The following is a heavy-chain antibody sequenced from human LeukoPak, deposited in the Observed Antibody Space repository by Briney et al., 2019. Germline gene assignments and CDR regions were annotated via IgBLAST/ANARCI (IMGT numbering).Heavy chain of an antibody. Sequence: GGSLRLSCAASGFTFSSYAMHWVRQAPGKGLEWVAVISYDGSNKYYADSVKGRFTISRDNSKNTLYLQMNSLRAEDTAVYHCARDRWTRKQLVRYAFDIWGQGTMVTVSS. CDR3: ARDRWTRKQLVRYAFDI. J-gene: IGHJ3*02. CDR2: ISYDGSNK. D-gene: IGHD6-6*01. V-gene: IGHV3-30-3*01. CDR1: GFTFSSYA.